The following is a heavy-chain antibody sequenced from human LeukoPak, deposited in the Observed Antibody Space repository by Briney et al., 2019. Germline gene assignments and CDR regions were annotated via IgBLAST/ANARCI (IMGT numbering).Heavy chain of an antibody. J-gene: IGHJ5*02. Sequence: PSETLSLTCTVSGDSISSYYWSWIRQPRGKGLEWIGYIYYSGSTNYSPSLKSRVTISVDTSKNQLSLKLSSVTAADTAVYYCARRLASVATAGYWFDPWGQGTLVTVSS. V-gene: IGHV4-59*01. CDR3: ARRLASVATAGYWFDP. D-gene: IGHD6-13*01. CDR2: IYYSGST. CDR1: GDSISSYY.